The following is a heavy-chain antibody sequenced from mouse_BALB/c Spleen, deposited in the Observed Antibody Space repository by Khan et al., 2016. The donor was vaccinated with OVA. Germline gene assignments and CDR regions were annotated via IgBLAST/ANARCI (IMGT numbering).Heavy chain of an antibody. CDR1: GFSLTSNG. CDR2: IWGEGSI. CDR3: AKLRVFYVDY. V-gene: IGHV2-3*01. Sequence: QVQLKESGPGLVAPSQSLSITCTVPGFSLTSNGVSWVRQPSGKGLEWLGVIWGEGSINLHSVLKSRLSISMDNSKIHVFLKLSSLQADDTATYYCAKLRVFYVDYWGQGTTLTVSS. J-gene: IGHJ2*01.